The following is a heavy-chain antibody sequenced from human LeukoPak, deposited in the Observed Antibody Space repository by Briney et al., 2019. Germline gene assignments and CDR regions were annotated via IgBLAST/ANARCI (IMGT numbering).Heavy chain of an antibody. CDR3: ARGIITMVRGVINLDAFDI. D-gene: IGHD3-10*01. Sequence: SETLSLNCTVSGGSISSYYWSWLRQPPGKGREWFVYIYYSGSTNYNPSLKRRITISVDTSKNQFSLRLNSVSAADTAVYYCARGIITMVRGVINLDAFDIWGQGTMVTVSS. J-gene: IGHJ3*02. V-gene: IGHV4-59*01. CDR2: IYYSGST. CDR1: GGSISSYY.